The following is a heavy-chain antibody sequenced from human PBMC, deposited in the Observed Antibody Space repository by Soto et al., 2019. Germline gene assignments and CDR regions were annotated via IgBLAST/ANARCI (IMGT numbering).Heavy chain of an antibody. J-gene: IGHJ5*02. CDR1: GDSISSGGYY. D-gene: IGHD3-10*01. V-gene: IGHV4-31*03. CDR2: IYSNGYT. Sequence: PSETLSLTCTVSGDSISSGGYYWSWIRQHPGKGLEWIGFIYSNGYTYYNPSLESRVTISRDNAKNSLYLQMNSLRAEDTAVYYCARDAVRGVINRLLDPWGQGTLVTVSS. CDR3: ARDAVRGVINRLLDP.